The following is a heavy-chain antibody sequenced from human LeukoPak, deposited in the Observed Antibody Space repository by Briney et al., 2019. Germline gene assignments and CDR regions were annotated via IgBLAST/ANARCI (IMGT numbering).Heavy chain of an antibody. V-gene: IGHV4-38-2*01. J-gene: IGHJ5*02. CDR3: ARQGGLYHPSQYHLNWFDP. D-gene: IGHD1-14*01. Sequence: SETLSLTCAVSGYSISSGYYWGWIRQPPGKGLEWIGSIYHSGSTYYNPSLKSRVTISVDTSKNQFSLKLSSVTAADTAVYYCARQGGLYHPSQYHLNWFDPWGQGTLVTVSS. CDR2: IYHSGST. CDR1: GYSISSGYY.